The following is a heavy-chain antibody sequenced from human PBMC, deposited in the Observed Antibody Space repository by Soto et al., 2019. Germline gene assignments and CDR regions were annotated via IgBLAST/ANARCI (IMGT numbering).Heavy chain of an antibody. CDR2: INVGNGNT. D-gene: IGHD2-2*01. CDR3: ARDENAYPVCWIAP. CDR1: GYTFTTYA. J-gene: IGHJ5*02. Sequence: ASVKVSCKASGYTFTTYAMHWVRQAPGQRLEWMGWINVGNGNTRYSQKFQGRVTITRDTSASTGYMELSSLRSEDTAVYYCARDENAYPVCWIAPWSNGTLVT. V-gene: IGHV1-3*01.